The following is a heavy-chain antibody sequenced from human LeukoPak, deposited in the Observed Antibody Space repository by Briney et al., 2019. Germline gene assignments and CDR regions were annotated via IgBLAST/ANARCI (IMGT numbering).Heavy chain of an antibody. J-gene: IGHJ4*02. CDR2: INRDGSST. CDR3: ARVGGYNVGVYFRYYYDSSDYDY. CDR1: GFTFSSYW. V-gene: IGHV3-74*01. Sequence: GGSLRLSCAASGFTFSSYWMHWVRQAPGKGLVWVSRINRDGSSTSYADSVKGRFTISRDNAKNTLYLQMNSLRAEDTAVYYCARVGGYNVGVYFRYYYDSSDYDYWGQGTLVTVSS. D-gene: IGHD3-22*01.